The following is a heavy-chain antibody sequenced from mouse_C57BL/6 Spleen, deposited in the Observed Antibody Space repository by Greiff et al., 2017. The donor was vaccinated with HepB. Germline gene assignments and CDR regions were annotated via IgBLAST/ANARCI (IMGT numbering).Heavy chain of an antibody. Sequence: EVQLQQSGAELVKPGASVKLSCTASGFNIKDYYMHWVKQRTEQGLEWIGRIDPEDGETKYAPKFQGKATIPADTSSNTAYLQLSSLTSEDTAGYYCAMPAPNYYGSSYGAMDYWGQGTSVTVSS. CDR1: GFNIKDYY. D-gene: IGHD1-1*01. CDR2: IDPEDGET. J-gene: IGHJ4*01. CDR3: AMPAPNYYGSSYGAMDY. V-gene: IGHV14-2*01.